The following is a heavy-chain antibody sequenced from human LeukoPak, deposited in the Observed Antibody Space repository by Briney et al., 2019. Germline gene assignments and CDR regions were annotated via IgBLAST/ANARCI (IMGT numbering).Heavy chain of an antibody. CDR2: TYYRSKWYN. J-gene: IGHJ4*02. CDR3: AREKRDAYGTRFDY. D-gene: IGHD3-16*01. Sequence: SPTLSLTCAISGDSVSSNSAAWNWLRQSPSRGLEWLGSTYYRSKWYNDYAVSVKSRITINPDTSKNQFSLQLNSVTPEDTAVYYCAREKRDAYGTRFDYWGQGTLVTVSS. CDR1: GDSVSSNSAA. V-gene: IGHV6-1*01.